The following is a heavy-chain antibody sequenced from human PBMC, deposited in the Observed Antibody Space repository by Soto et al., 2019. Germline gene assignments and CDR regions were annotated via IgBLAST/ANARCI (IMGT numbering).Heavy chain of an antibody. CDR2: IIPIFGTA. Sequence: SVKVSCKASGGTFSSYAISWVRQAPGQGLEWMGGIIPIFGTANYAQKFQGRVTITADKSTSTAYMELSSLRSEDTAVYYCARETPGYCSSTSCYKPAPLGMDVWGQGTTVTVSS. D-gene: IGHD2-2*02. CDR1: GGTFSSYA. V-gene: IGHV1-69*06. J-gene: IGHJ6*02. CDR3: ARETPGYCSSTSCYKPAPLGMDV.